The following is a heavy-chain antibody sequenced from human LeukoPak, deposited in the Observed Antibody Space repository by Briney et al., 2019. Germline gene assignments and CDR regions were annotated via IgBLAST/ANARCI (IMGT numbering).Heavy chain of an antibody. J-gene: IGHJ4*02. CDR2: IRYDGSNK. Sequence: GGSLRLSCAASGFTFSSYGMHWVRQAPGKGLEWVAFIRYDGSNKYYADSVKGRFTISRDNSKNSLYLQMNGLRAEDTAVYYCATTWEGYRSSWYSRSFDYWGQGTLVTVSS. CDR1: GFTFSSYG. CDR3: ATTWEGYRSSWYSRSFDY. D-gene: IGHD6-13*01. V-gene: IGHV3-30*02.